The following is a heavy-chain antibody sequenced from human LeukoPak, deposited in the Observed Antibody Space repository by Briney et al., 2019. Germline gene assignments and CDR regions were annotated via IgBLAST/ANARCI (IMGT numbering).Heavy chain of an antibody. J-gene: IGHJ4*02. V-gene: IGHV3-33*06. CDR3: AKETWIQGYLDY. CDR1: GFTFSSYG. D-gene: IGHD5-18*01. Sequence: PGGSLRLSCAASGFTFSSYGMHWVRQAPGKGLEWVAVIWYDGSNKYYADSVKGRLTISRDNSKNTLYLQMNSLRAEDTAVYYCAKETWIQGYLDYWGQGTLVTVSS. CDR2: IWYDGSNK.